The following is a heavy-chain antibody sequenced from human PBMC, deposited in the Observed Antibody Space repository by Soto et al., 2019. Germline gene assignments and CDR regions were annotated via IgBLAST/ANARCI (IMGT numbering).Heavy chain of an antibody. CDR3: ARQIYDSDTGPNFQYYFDS. CDR2: IDPSDSQT. J-gene: IGHJ4*02. Sequence: PGESVKISCXGSGYSFAGYWITWVRQKPGKGLEWMGRIDPSDSQTYYSPSFRGHVTISVTKSITTVFLQWSSLRASDTAMYYCARQIYDSDTGPNFQYYFDSWGQGTTVTVST. CDR1: GYSFAGYW. V-gene: IGHV5-10-1*01. D-gene: IGHD3-22*01.